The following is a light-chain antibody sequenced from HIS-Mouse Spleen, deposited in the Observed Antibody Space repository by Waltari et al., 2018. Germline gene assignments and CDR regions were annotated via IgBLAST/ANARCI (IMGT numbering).Light chain of an antibody. CDR3: CSYAGSSTSVV. CDR1: SSDVGGYNL. J-gene: IGLJ2*01. V-gene: IGLV2-23*01. Sequence: QSALTQPASVSGSPGQSITISCTGTSSDVGGYNLVSCYQQHPGKAPKLMIYEGSKPPSGVSNRFSGSKSGNTASLTISGLQAEDETDYYCCSYAGSSTSVVFGGGTKLTVL. CDR2: EGS.